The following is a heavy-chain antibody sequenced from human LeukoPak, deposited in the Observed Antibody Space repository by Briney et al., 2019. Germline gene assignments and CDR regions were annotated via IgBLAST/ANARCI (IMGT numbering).Heavy chain of an antibody. CDR3: ARGIQLLYWGRLNWFDP. D-gene: IGHD2-2*02. V-gene: IGHV4-31*03. J-gene: IGHJ5*02. CDR2: IYYSGST. CDR1: GGSISSGGYY. Sequence: SETLSLTCTVSGGSISSGGYYWSWIRQHPGKGLEWIGYIYYSGSTYYNPSLKSRVTISVDTSKNQFSLKPSSVTAADTAVYYCARGIQLLYWGRLNWFDPWGQGTLVTVSS.